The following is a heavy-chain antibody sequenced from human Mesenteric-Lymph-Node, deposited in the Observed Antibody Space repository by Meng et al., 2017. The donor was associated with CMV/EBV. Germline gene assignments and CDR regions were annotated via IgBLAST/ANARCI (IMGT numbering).Heavy chain of an antibody. CDR3: ARVSDWNYGFDP. D-gene: IGHD1-7*01. J-gene: IGHJ5*02. CDR1: GFTFDDYA. V-gene: IGHV3-74*03. CDR2: ISNDGSVT. Sequence: GESLKISCAASGFTFDDYAMHWVRQAPGKGLVWVSRISNDGSVTTYADSVKGRFSISRDNAKKTLYLQMTSLRAEDTAVYYCARVSDWNYGFDPWGQGTLVTVSS.